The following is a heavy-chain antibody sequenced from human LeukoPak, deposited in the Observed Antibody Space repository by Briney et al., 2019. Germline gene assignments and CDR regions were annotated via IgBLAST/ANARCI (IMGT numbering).Heavy chain of an antibody. Sequence: GGSLRLSCEGSGFTFSNYWMGWVRQAPGKGLQWVANIKTDGSEKYYVDSVKGRFTISRDNSKNTLYLQMNSLRAEDTAVYYCAKDLAPSWELRDWGQGTLVTVSS. CDR2: IKTDGSEK. V-gene: IGHV3-7*01. CDR3: AKDLAPSWELRD. CDR1: GFTFSNYW. J-gene: IGHJ4*02. D-gene: IGHD1-26*01.